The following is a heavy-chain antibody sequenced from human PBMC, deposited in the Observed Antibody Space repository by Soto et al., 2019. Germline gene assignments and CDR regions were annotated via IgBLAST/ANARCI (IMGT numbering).Heavy chain of an antibody. CDR2: ISSSSSVI. CDR3: ARDLSWGSNWYYYMDV. CDR1: GFVFSDCA. V-gene: IGHV3-48*01. D-gene: IGHD7-27*01. J-gene: IGHJ6*03. Sequence: GGSLRLSCATSGFVFSDCAMNWVRQAPGKGLEWVSYISSSSSVIDYADSVKGRFTVSRDNARNSLYLQMNSLRAEDTAVYYCARDLSWGSNWYYYMDVWGKGTTVTVSS.